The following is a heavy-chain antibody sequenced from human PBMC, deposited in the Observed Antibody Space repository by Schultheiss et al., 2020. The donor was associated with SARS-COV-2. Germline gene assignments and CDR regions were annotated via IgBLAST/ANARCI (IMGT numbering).Heavy chain of an antibody. CDR2: IYYSGST. J-gene: IGHJ4*02. V-gene: IGHV4-39*01. D-gene: IGHD3-22*01. Sequence: SETLSLTCTVSGGSISSGSYYWSWIRQPAGKGLEWIGRIYYSGSTYYNPSLKSRVTISVDTSKNQFSLKLSSVTAADTAVYYCARSVVTIVVAYSDYWGQGTLVTVSS. CDR1: GGSISSGSYY. CDR3: ARSVVTIVVAYSDY.